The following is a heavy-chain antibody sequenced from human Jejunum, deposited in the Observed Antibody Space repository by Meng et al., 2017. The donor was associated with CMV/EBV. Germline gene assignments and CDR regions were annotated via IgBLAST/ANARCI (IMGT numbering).Heavy chain of an antibody. Sequence: FSSSSMSWVRQAPGNGLEWVASISGYSSYIYYAASVRGRFTISSDAAKNSLYLQMNSLSAEDTAVYYCARDLYKYGTMSLSAMDVWGQGTTVTVSS. CDR3: ARDLYKYGTMSLSAMDV. V-gene: IGHV3-21*01. J-gene: IGHJ6*02. CDR2: ISGYSSYI. D-gene: IGHD5-18*01. CDR1: FSSSS.